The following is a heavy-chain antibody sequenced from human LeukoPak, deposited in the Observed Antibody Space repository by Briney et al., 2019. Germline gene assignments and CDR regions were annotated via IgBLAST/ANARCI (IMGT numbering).Heavy chain of an antibody. V-gene: IGHV1-69*05. CDR2: IIPIFGTA. CDR1: GGTFSSYA. CDR3: ARTYYYDSSGSWYFDL. J-gene: IGHJ2*01. D-gene: IGHD3-22*01. Sequence: SVKVSCKASGGTFSSYAISWVRQAPGQGLEWMGGIIPIFGTANYAQKFQGRVTITTDESTSTAYMELSSLRSEDTAVYYCARTYYYDSSGSWYFDLWGRGTLVTVSS.